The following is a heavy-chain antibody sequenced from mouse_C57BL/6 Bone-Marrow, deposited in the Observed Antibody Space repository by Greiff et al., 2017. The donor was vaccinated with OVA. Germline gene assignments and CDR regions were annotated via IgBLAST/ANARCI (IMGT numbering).Heavy chain of an antibody. Sequence: EVQLVESGPELVKPGASVKIPCKASGYTFTDYNMDWVKQSHGKSLEWIGDINPNNGGTIYNQKFKGKATLTVDKSSSTAYMELRSLTSEDTAVYYCARFTTVVAPYFDVWGTGTTVTVSS. CDR1: GYTFTDYN. CDR3: ARFTTVVAPYFDV. D-gene: IGHD1-1*01. CDR2: INPNNGGT. V-gene: IGHV1-18*01. J-gene: IGHJ1*03.